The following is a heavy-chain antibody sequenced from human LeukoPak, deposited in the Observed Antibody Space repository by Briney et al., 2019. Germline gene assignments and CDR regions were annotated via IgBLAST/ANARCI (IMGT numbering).Heavy chain of an antibody. CDR3: ARDIAARRGTPSAGFDY. V-gene: IGHV3-48*04. J-gene: IGHJ4*02. Sequence: PGGSLRLSCAASGFTFSSYSMNWVRQAPGKGLEWVSYISSSGSTIYYADSVKGRFTISRDNAKNSLYLQMNSLRAEDTAVYYCARDIAARRGTPSAGFDYWGQGTLVTVSS. CDR2: ISSSGSTI. CDR1: GFTFSSYS. D-gene: IGHD6-6*01.